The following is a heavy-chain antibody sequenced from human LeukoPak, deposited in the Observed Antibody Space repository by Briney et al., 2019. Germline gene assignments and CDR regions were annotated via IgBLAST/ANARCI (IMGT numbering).Heavy chain of an antibody. J-gene: IGHJ4*02. CDR1: GFTFSTYA. CDR3: ASHSGWYDSYYFDY. CDR2: ISGSGGST. V-gene: IGHV3-23*01. Sequence: GGSLRLSCAASGFTFSTYAMSWVRQAPGEGLEWVSAISGSGGSTYYADSVKGRFTISRDNSKNTLYLQMNSLRAEDTAVYYCASHSGWYDSYYFDYWGQGTLVTVS. D-gene: IGHD6-19*01.